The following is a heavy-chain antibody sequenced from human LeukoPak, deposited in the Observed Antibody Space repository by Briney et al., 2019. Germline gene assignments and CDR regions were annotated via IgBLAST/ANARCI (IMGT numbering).Heavy chain of an antibody. CDR2: IYTSGST. V-gene: IGHV4-61*02. CDR1: GGSISSGSYY. D-gene: IGHD6-19*01. Sequence: SQTLSLTCTVSGGSISSGSYYWSWIRQPAGKGLEWIGRIYTSGSTNYNPSLKSRVTISVDTSKSQFSLKLSSVTAADTAVYYCAREVAGDFDYWGQGTLVTVSS. CDR3: AREVAGDFDY. J-gene: IGHJ4*02.